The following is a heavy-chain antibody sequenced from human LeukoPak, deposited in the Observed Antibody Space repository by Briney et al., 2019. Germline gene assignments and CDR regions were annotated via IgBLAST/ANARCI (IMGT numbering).Heavy chain of an antibody. CDR2: ISSSSSYI. CDR1: GFTFSSYS. J-gene: IGHJ6*02. Sequence: GGSLRVSCAASGFTFSSYSMNWVRQAPGNGLEWVSSISSSSSYIYYADSVKGRFTISRDNAKNSLYLQMNSLRAEDTAVYYCARDFWSGPPADRMDVWGQGTTVTVSS. V-gene: IGHV3-21*01. CDR3: ARDFWSGPPADRMDV. D-gene: IGHD3-3*01.